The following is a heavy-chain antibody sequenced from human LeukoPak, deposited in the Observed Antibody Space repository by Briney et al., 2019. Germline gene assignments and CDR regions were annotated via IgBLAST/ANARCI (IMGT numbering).Heavy chain of an antibody. D-gene: IGHD3-22*01. CDR2: IYTSGST. Sequence: SETLSLTCTVSGGSISSYYWSWIRQPAGKGLEWIGRIYTSGSTNYNPSLKSRVTMSVDTSKNQFSLKLSSVTAADTAVYYCASHTYYYDSSGYYSSYYFDHWGQGTLVTVSS. CDR1: GGSISSYY. V-gene: IGHV4-4*07. CDR3: ASHTYYYDSSGYYSSYYFDH. J-gene: IGHJ4*02.